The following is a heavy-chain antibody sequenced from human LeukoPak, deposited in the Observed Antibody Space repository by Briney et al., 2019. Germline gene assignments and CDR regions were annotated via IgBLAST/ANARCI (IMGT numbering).Heavy chain of an antibody. CDR3: ARRDPIEY. D-gene: IGHD2-21*01. Sequence: PGGSLRLSCAASGFTFSSYSMNWVRQAPGKGREGVSSISSSSSCIYYADSVKGRFTISRDNVKNSLYLQMNSLRAEDTGVYDCARRDPIEYWGQGTLVTVSS. CDR2: ISSSSSCI. V-gene: IGHV3-21*01. J-gene: IGHJ4*02. CDR1: GFTFSSYS.